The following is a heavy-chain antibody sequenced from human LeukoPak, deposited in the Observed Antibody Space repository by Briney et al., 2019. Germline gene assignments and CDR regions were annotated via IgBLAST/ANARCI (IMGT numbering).Heavy chain of an antibody. Sequence: ASVKVSCKASGYTFTGYYIHWVRQAPGQGLEWMGWINPNSGGTNCAQKFQGRVTMTRDTSISTAYMELSRLRSDDTAVYYCARENYDYVWGSYVDYWGQGTLVTVSS. CDR1: GYTFTGYY. CDR3: ARENYDYVWGSYVDY. V-gene: IGHV1-2*02. D-gene: IGHD3-16*01. CDR2: INPNSGGT. J-gene: IGHJ4*02.